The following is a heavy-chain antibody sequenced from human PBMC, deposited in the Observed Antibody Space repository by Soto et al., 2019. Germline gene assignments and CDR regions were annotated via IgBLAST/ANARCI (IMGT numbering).Heavy chain of an antibody. J-gene: IGHJ4*02. Sequence: GPQLKGSCKASGGTFSNYTISWVRQAPGQGLEWMGRIIPILGIANYAQKFQGRVTITADKSTSTAYMELSSLRSEDTAVYYCARVNGYSSVDYWGQGTLVTVSS. CDR1: GGTFSNYT. V-gene: IGHV1-69*02. CDR2: IIPILGIA. CDR3: ARVNGYSSVDY. D-gene: IGHD6-19*01.